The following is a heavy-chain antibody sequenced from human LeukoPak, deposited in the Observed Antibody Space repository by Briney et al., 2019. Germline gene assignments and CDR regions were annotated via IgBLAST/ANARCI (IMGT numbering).Heavy chain of an antibody. CDR1: GFTFSNYA. V-gene: IGHV3-23*01. D-gene: IGHD6-19*01. CDR2: ISGTGGRT. Sequence: PGGSLRLSCAASGFTFSNYAISWVRQAPGKGLEWVSAISGTGGRTYYADSVKGRFTISRDNSKNTLYLQMNSLRAEDTAVYYCAKEGQWLVEDPFDYWGQGTLVTVSS. CDR3: AKEGQWLVEDPFDY. J-gene: IGHJ4*02.